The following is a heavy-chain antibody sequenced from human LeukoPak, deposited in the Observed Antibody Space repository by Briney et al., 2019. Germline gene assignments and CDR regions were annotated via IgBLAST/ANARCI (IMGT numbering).Heavy chain of an antibody. D-gene: IGHD3-22*01. V-gene: IGHV3-23*01. CDR1: GFTFSNYA. Sequence: GGSLRLSCAASGFTFSNYAMSWVRQTPGKGLEWVSAISGSGGSAYYADSVKGRFTISRDNSKNTLYLQMNSLRAEDTAVYYCAKDPPYYYDSSGYLPDDAFDIWGQGTMVTVSS. J-gene: IGHJ3*02. CDR3: AKDPPYYYDSSGYLPDDAFDI. CDR2: ISGSGGSA.